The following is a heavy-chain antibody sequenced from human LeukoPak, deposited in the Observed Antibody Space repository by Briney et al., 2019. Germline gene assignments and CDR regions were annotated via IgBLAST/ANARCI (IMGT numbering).Heavy chain of an antibody. Sequence: GGSLRLSCAASGFTFSTYGMNWVRQAPGKGLEWVTFIRYEGSNKYYANSVKGRFTISRDNSKNTLYLQMNSLRAEDTAVYYCAKGDHYDTSGYDAFDIWGQGTMATVSS. D-gene: IGHD3-22*01. CDR3: AKGDHYDTSGYDAFDI. J-gene: IGHJ3*02. CDR1: GFTFSTYG. V-gene: IGHV3-30*02. CDR2: IRYEGSNK.